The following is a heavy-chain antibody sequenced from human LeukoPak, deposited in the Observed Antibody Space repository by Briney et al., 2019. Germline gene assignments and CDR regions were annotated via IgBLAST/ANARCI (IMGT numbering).Heavy chain of an antibody. V-gene: IGHV1-3*04. J-gene: IGHJ4*02. D-gene: IGHD1-1*01. CDR2: INTGNGNT. CDR1: GYIFTSYA. Sequence: GASAKVSCKASGYIFTSYAMHWVRQAPGQRLEWMGWINTGNGNTQYSQKFQGRVTITRDTSASTAYMELSSLRSEDTAVFYCARGNWDDLYYFDSWGQGTLVTVSS. CDR3: ARGNWDDLYYFDS.